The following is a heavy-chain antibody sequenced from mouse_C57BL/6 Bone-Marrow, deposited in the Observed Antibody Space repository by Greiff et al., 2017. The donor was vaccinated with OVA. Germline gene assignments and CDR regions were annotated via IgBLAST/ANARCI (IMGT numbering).Heavy chain of an antibody. CDR3: ARRTYRDYAMDY. Sequence: VQGVESGAELVRPGTSVKVSCKASGYAFTNYLIEWVKQRPGQGLEWIGLLNPGSGGTNYYEKFKGKATRTADKSSSTAYMQLSSLTSEDSAVYFCARRTYRDYAMDYWGQGTSVTVSS. V-gene: IGHV1-54*01. CDR1: GYAFTNYL. CDR2: LNPGSGGT. J-gene: IGHJ4*01. D-gene: IGHD5-1*01.